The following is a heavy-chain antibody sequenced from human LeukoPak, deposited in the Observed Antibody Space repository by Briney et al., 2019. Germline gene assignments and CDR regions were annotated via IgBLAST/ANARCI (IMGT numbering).Heavy chain of an antibody. Sequence: PGRSLRLSCAASGFNFSRYGLHWVRQAPGKSLEWVAFLWSDGSNTNYADSVKGRFTISRDISKNSLYLQMNSLRAEDTAVYYCAREDGYSSSWYSDYWGQGTLVTVSS. V-gene: IGHV3-33*01. D-gene: IGHD6-13*01. J-gene: IGHJ4*02. CDR3: AREDGYSSSWYSDY. CDR2: LWSDGSNT. CDR1: GFNFSRYG.